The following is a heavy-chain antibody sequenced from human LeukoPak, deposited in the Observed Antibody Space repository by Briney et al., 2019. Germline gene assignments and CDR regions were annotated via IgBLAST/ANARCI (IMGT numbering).Heavy chain of an antibody. CDR2: IKQDGSVK. Sequence: PGGSLRLSCAASGLTFRSYWMSWVRQAPGKGLEWVANIKQDGSVKYYVDSVKGRFTISRDNAKNSLYLQMDSLRVEDTAVYYCARGYSSDYWGQGTLVTVSS. CDR3: ARGYSSDY. D-gene: IGHD5-18*01. J-gene: IGHJ4*02. CDR1: GLTFRSYW. V-gene: IGHV3-7*01.